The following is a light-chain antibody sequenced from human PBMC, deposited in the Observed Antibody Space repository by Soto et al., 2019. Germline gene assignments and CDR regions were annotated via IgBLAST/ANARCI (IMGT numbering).Light chain of an antibody. CDR1: QSVSSTY. CDR3: QQYGDSPT. Sequence: ENVLTQSPGTLSLSPGERATLSCRASQSVSSTYLAWYQQKPGQAPRLLIYGASSRATGIPDRFSGSASGTDFTLTINRLEPEDFAIYYCQQYGDSPTFGQGTKLEIK. V-gene: IGKV3-20*01. CDR2: GAS. J-gene: IGKJ2*01.